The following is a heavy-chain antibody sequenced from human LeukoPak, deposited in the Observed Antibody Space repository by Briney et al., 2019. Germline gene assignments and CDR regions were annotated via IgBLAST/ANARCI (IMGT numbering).Heavy chain of an antibody. J-gene: IGHJ6*03. D-gene: IGHD3-16*01. CDR1: GYTFTSYD. V-gene: IGHV1-8*01. CDR2: MNPNSGNT. CDR3: ARSDDLYYYMDV. Sequence: GASVKVSCKASGYTFTSYDINWVRQATGQGLEWMGWMNPNSGNTGCAQKFQGRVTMTRNTSISTAYMELSSLRSEDTAVYYCARSDDLYYYMDVWGKGTTVTVSS.